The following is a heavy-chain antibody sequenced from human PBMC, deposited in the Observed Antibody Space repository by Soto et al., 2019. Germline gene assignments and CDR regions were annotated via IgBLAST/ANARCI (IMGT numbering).Heavy chain of an antibody. CDR1: GFTFTSSA. V-gene: IGHV1-58*01. CDR2: IVVGSGNT. Sequence: SVKVSCNASGFTFTSSAVQWVRQSRGQRPGWIGWIVVGSGNTNYAQKFQERVTITRDMSTSTAYMELSSLRSEDTAVYYCAAGTVDTAMVLYYSGMDVWGQGTTVTVSS. CDR3: AAGTVDTAMVLYYSGMDV. D-gene: IGHD5-18*01. J-gene: IGHJ6*02.